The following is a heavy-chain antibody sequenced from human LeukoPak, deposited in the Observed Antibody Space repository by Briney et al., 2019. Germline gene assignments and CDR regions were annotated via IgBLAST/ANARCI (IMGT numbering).Heavy chain of an antibody. CDR2: TSGSGGST. J-gene: IGHJ4*02. D-gene: IGHD2-15*01. CDR3: AKGENVRFCSGGSCLPFDY. V-gene: IGHV3-23*01. Sequence: GGSLRLSCSASGFTFSSYAMSWVRQSPGKGLEWVSATSGSGGSTYYAASVKGRFTICRDNSKNTLYLQMNSLRAEDTAVYYCAKGENVRFCSGGSCLPFDYWGQGNLVTVSS. CDR1: GFTFSSYA.